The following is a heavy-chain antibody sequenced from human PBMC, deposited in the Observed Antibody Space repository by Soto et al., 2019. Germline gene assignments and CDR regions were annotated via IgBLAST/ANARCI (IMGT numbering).Heavy chain of an antibody. CDR2: ISGYNGDT. J-gene: IGHJ6*02. V-gene: IGHV1-18*01. Sequence: QGQLVQSRAELKKPGASVKVSFKASDYTLTRYGVSWVRQAPGQRLEWMGWISGYNGDTNYAQKFQGRVTMTIDTSTTTAYMELRSLTSDDTAVYYCAKNGQPPYYYYGMDVWGQGTTVTVSS. D-gene: IGHD2-8*01. CDR1: DYTLTRYG. CDR3: AKNGQPPYYYYGMDV.